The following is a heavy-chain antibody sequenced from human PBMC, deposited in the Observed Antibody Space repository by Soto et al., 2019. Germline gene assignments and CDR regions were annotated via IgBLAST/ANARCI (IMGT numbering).Heavy chain of an antibody. V-gene: IGHV1-18*01. CDR2: ISDYNGNT. Sequence: ASLKVSCKAPGYTFTSYGISWVRQAPGQGLEWMGWISDYNGNTNYAQKFQGRVTVTTDTSTNTAYMELRSLRSDDTAVYYCARIGYREYDFLAFHYGMYXWGQVTPVTVS. CDR3: ARIGYREYDFLAFHYGMYX. D-gene: IGHD3-3*01. CDR1: GYTFTSYG. J-gene: IGHJ6*02.